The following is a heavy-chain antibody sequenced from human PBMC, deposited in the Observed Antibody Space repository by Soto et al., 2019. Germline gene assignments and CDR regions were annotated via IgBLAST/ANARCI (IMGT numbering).Heavy chain of an antibody. V-gene: IGHV4-4*07. J-gene: IGHJ5*02. CDR1: GASIGGFY. Sequence: SETLSLTCTVSGASIGGFYWSWIRKSAGKALEWIRRIYATGTTDYNPYLKSRVMMSLDTSKKQFSLKLRSVTAADTAVYYCVRDGTKTLRDWFDPWGQGISVTVSS. CDR2: IYATGTT. D-gene: IGHD1-1*01. CDR3: VRDGTKTLRDWFDP.